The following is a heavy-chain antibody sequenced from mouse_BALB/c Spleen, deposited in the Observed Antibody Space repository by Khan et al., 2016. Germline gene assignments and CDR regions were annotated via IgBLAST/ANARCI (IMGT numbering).Heavy chain of an antibody. V-gene: IGHV4-1*02. Sequence: EVKLLEPGGGLVQPGGSLRLSCAASGFDFSRYWMSWVRQAPGKGLEWIGEINPDSSTINYTPSLKPKFIISRDNAKNTLYLQMSKVRSEDTALYYCARAWYYGYLAYWGQGTLVTVSA. CDR2: INPDSSTI. D-gene: IGHD1-1*01. CDR3: ARAWYYGYLAY. CDR1: GFDFSRYW. J-gene: IGHJ3*01.